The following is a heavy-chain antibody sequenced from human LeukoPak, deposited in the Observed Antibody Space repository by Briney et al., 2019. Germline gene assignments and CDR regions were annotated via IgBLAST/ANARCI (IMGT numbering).Heavy chain of an antibody. CDR3: ARDKLGAFDI. CDR1: GFTFSSYS. CDR2: ISSSSSYI. Sequence: GGSLRLSCATSGFTFSSYSMNWVRQAPGKGLEWVSSISSSSSYIYYADSVKGRFTISRDNAKNSLYLQMNSLRAEDTAVYYCARDKLGAFDIWGQGTMVTVSS. V-gene: IGHV3-21*01. J-gene: IGHJ3*02. D-gene: IGHD3-16*01.